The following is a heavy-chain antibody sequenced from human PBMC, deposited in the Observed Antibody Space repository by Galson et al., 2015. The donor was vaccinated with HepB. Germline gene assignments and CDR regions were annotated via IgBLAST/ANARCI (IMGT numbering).Heavy chain of an antibody. CDR1: GFTFVYYA. V-gene: IGHV3-64D*09. D-gene: IGHD2-15*01. Sequence: SLRLSCAASGFTFVYYAMHWVRQAPGKGPEFVSTISSTADSTHYADSMRDRFIISRDNSKNMLYLQMSSLRVEDTAVYYCVKDGGSVYWYFDLWGRGALVTVSS. J-gene: IGHJ2*01. CDR2: ISSTADST. CDR3: VKDGGSVYWYFDL.